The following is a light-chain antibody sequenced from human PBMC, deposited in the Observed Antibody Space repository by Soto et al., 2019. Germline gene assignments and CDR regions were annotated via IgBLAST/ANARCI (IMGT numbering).Light chain of an antibody. J-gene: IGLJ1*01. CDR3: SSYTSSSTLV. CDR2: DVS. CDR1: SSDVGCYNY. V-gene: IGLV2-14*01. Sequence: QSAPTQPASVSVSPGQSSTISCTGTSSDVGCYNYVSWYQQHPGKAPKLMIYDVSNRPSGVSNRFSGSKSVNTASLTISGLQAEDEADYYCSSYTSSSTLVFGTGTKLTVL.